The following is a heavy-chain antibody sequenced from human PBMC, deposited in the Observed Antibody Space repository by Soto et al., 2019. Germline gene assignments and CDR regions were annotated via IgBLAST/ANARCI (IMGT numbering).Heavy chain of an antibody. J-gene: IGHJ3*02. D-gene: IGHD3-22*01. CDR2: IYYSGST. CDR3: ASSDSSGPDAFDI. CDR1: GGSISSGDYY. V-gene: IGHV4-30-4*01. Sequence: SETLSLTCTVSGGSISSGDYYWSWIRQPPGKGLEWIGYIYYSGSTYYNPSLKSRVTISVDTSKNQFSLKLSSVTAADTAVYYCASSDSSGPDAFDIWGQGAMVTVS.